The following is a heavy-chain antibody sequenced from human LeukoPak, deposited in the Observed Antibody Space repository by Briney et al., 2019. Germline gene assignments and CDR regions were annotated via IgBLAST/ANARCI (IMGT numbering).Heavy chain of an antibody. CDR1: AFAVSINY. Sequence: GGSLRLSCTASAFAVSINYMSWVRQAPGKGLEWVSVLYSDGGTFYADSVKGRFTISRDSSKNTLSLQMNSLRAEDTAVYYCARAAPIGPHGGVWFDPWGQGTLVTVSS. CDR2: LYSDGGT. J-gene: IGHJ5*02. V-gene: IGHV3-53*01. D-gene: IGHD3-16*01. CDR3: ARAAPIGPHGGVWFDP.